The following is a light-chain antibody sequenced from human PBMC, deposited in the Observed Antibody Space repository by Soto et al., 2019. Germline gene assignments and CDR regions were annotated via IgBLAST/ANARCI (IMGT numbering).Light chain of an antibody. J-gene: IGLJ2*01. CDR3: SSYTSSSTLV. CDR1: SSDIGSYNY. Sequence: QSALTQPASVSGSPGQSITISCTGTSSDIGSYNYVSWYQQHPGKAPKLMIFDVSDRPSGVSNRFSGSKSGNTASLTISGLQAEDEADYCCSSYTSSSTLVFGGGTQLTVL. V-gene: IGLV2-14*03. CDR2: DVS.